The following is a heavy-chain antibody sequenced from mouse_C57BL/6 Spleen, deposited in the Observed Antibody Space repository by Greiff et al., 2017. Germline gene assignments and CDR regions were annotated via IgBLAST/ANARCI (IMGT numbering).Heavy chain of an antibody. CDR1: GFTFSSYA. J-gene: IGHJ1*03. CDR2: ISDGGSYT. Sequence: EVQVVESGGGLVKPGGSLKLSCAASGFTFSSYAMSWVRQTPEKRLEWVATISDGGSYTYYPDNVKGRFTISRDNAKNNLYLQMSHLKSEDTAMYYCASPYYGSSYGYFDVWGTGTTVTVSS. D-gene: IGHD1-1*01. V-gene: IGHV5-4*01. CDR3: ASPYYGSSYGYFDV.